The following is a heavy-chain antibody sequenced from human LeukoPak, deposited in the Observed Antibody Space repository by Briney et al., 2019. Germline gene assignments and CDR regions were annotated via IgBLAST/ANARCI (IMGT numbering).Heavy chain of an antibody. J-gene: IGHJ6*03. V-gene: IGHV1-2*06. CDR2: INPNSGGT. Sequence: GASVKVSCKASGYTFTGYYMHWVRQAPGQGLEWMGRINPNSGGTNYAQKFQGRVTMTRDTSISTAYMELSRLRSDDTAVYYCASLGEGRWGYYMDVWGRGTTVTVSS. D-gene: IGHD3-16*01. CDR1: GYTFTGYY. CDR3: ASLGEGRWGYYMDV.